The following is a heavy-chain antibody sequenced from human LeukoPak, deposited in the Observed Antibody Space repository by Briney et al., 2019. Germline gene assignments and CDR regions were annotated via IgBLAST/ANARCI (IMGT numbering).Heavy chain of an antibody. D-gene: IGHD1-26*01. CDR3: ARGGSYYIY. CDR2: INQDGSEK. Sequence: QTGGSLRLSCAASGFTYSSYRMSWVRQAPGKGLEWVANINQDGSEKDHVDSVKGRFTISRDNAKNSHYLQMNSLRAEDTAVYYCARGGSYYIYWGQGTLVTVSS. CDR1: GFTYSSYR. V-gene: IGHV3-7*01. J-gene: IGHJ4*02.